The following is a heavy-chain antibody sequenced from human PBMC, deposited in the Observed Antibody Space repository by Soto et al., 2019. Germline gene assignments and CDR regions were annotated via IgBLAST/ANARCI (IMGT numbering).Heavy chain of an antibody. Sequence: GGSLRLSCAASGFTFSSYAMSWVRQAPGKGLEWISYISTDSATTHYADSVKGRLTISRDNTRNSLYLQMNSLRDEDTAVYHSAREFRGSDSFDFWGQGSLVTVSS. CDR2: ISTDSATT. CDR1: GFTFSSYA. V-gene: IGHV3-48*02. CDR3: AREFRGSDSFDF. D-gene: IGHD3-10*01. J-gene: IGHJ4*02.